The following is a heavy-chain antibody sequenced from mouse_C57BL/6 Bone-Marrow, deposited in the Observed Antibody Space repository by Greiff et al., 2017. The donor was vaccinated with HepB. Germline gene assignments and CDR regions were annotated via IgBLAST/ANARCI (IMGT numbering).Heavy chain of an antibody. J-gene: IGHJ2*01. CDR2: IDPETGGT. Sequence: QVQLQQSGAELVRPGASVTLSCKASGYTFTDYEMHWVKQTPVHGLEWIGAIDPETGGTAYNQKFEGKAILTADKSSSTAYMELRSLTSEDSAVYYCTMKTAQATEFDYWGQGTTLTVSS. CDR1: GYTFTDYE. V-gene: IGHV1-15*01. CDR3: TMKTAQATEFDY. D-gene: IGHD3-2*02.